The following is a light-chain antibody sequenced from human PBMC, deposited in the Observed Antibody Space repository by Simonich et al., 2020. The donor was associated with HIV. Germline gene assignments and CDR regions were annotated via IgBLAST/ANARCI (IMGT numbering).Light chain of an antibody. Sequence: DIVMTQSPASLAVSLGERATIHCKSSQSVLTSSNNKNNLALYQQKPGQPPKLLIYWASTRESGVPDRFSGSGSGTDFTLTISSLQAEDVAVYYCQQYYSTPITFGQGTRLEIK. CDR1: QSVLTSSNNKNN. CDR3: QQYYSTPIT. J-gene: IGKJ5*01. CDR2: WAS. V-gene: IGKV4-1*01.